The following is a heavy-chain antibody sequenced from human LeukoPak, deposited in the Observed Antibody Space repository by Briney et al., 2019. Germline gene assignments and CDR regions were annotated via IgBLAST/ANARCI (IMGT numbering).Heavy chain of an antibody. D-gene: IGHD3-10*01. Sequence: PGGSLRLSCAASGFTFSSYSMNWVRQAPGKGLEWVSSISSSSSYIYYADSVKGRFTNSRDNAKNTLYLQMNSLRAEDTALYYCAKGVRITMVRGAFDSWGQGTMVTVSS. V-gene: IGHV3-21*04. CDR1: GFTFSSYS. J-gene: IGHJ3*02. CDR2: ISSSSSYI. CDR3: AKGVRITMVRGAFDS.